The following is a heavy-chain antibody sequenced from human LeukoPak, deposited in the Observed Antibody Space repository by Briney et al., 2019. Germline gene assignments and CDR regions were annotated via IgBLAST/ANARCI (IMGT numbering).Heavy chain of an antibody. Sequence: GGSLRLSCAASGFTFGSYSMNWVRQAPGKGLEWVSSISSSSSYIYYADSVKGRFTISRDNAKNSLYLQMNSLRAGNTAVYYCARDGHCSGGACNFDYWGQGTLVTVSS. CDR2: ISSSSSYI. J-gene: IGHJ4*02. CDR3: ARDGHCSGGACNFDY. D-gene: IGHD2-8*02. CDR1: GFTFGSYS. V-gene: IGHV3-21*01.